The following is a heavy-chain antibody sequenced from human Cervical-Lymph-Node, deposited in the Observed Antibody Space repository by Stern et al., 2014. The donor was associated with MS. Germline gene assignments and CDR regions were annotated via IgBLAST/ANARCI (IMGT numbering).Heavy chain of an antibody. V-gene: IGHV3-30*03. CDR2: ISNDGSNK. J-gene: IGHJ4*02. CDR3: ALPGHFYTNAPDY. Sequence: VQLVESGGGVVQPGGPLRLSCATSGFAFASYDLHWVRQAPGKGLEWVAFISNDGSNKYYADSLKDRFIVSRDYSKKTLNLQINSLRREDTAVYYCALPGHFYTNAPDYWGQGTLVTVSS. CDR1: GFAFASYD. D-gene: IGHD2-8*01.